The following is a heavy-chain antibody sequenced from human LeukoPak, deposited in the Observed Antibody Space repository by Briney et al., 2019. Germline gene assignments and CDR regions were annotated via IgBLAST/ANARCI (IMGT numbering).Heavy chain of an antibody. Sequence: GASVKVSCKASGFRFTSYDINWVRQASGQGLEWMGWMNPNNGNTGYAQKFQGRVTMTRDTSISTAYMELRDLRSEDTAVYYCVRDGEGVAISVNYWFDPWGQGTLVTVSS. CDR1: GFRFTSYD. CDR3: VRDGEGVAISVNYWFDP. D-gene: IGHD3-10*01. CDR2: MNPNNGNT. V-gene: IGHV1-8*01. J-gene: IGHJ5*02.